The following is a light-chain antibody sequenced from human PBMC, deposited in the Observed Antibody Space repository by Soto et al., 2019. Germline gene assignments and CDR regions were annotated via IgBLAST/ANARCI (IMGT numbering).Light chain of an antibody. J-gene: IGKJ4*01. CDR3: HQYNSYHT. CDR2: DAS. V-gene: IGKV1-5*01. Sequence: DIHMTQSPSTLSAFVGDRVTITCRASQSVNSWLAWYQQRPGKAPKLLIYDASTLESGVPSRFSGSGSGTEFTLTISSLQPDDFATYYCHQYNSYHTFGGGTKVDIK. CDR1: QSVNSW.